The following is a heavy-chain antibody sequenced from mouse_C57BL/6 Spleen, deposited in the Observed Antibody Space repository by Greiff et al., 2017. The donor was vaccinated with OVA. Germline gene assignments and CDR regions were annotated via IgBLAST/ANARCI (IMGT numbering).Heavy chain of an antibody. CDR3: ARWPYYGSSLPYAMDY. J-gene: IGHJ4*01. CDR2: IYPGDGDT. Sequence: VQLQQSGPELVKPGDSVKISCKASGYAFSSSWMNWVKQRPGKGLEWIGRIYPGDGDTNYNGKFKGKATLTADKSSSTAYMQLSSLTSEDSAVYFCARWPYYGSSLPYAMDYWGQGTSVTVSS. V-gene: IGHV1-82*01. CDR1: GYAFSSSW. D-gene: IGHD1-1*01.